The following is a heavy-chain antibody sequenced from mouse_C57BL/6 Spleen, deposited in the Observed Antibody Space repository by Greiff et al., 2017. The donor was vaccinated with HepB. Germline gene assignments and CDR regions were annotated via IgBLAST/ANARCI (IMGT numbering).Heavy chain of an antibody. CDR2: ISSGSSTI. V-gene: IGHV5-17*01. CDR3: ARDGADYFDY. CDR1: GFTFSDYG. J-gene: IGHJ2*01. Sequence: EVMLVESGGGLVKPGGSLKLSCAASGFTFSDYGMHWVRQAPEKGLEWVAYISSGSSTIYYADTVKGRFTISRDNAKNTLFLQMTSLRSEDTAMYYFARDGADYFDYWGQGTTLTVSS. D-gene: IGHD2-3*01.